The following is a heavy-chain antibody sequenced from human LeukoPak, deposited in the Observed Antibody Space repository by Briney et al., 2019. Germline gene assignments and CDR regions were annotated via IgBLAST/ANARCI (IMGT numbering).Heavy chain of an antibody. V-gene: IGHV4-38-2*02. CDR1: GYSISSGYY. CDR2: IYHSGST. Sequence: PSETLSLTCTVSGYSISSGYYWGWIRQPPGKGLEWIGSIYHSGSTYYNPSLKSRVTISVDTSKNHFSLKLSSVTAADTAVYYCARAYGSGSLNDYWGQGTLGTVSS. D-gene: IGHD3-10*01. J-gene: IGHJ4*02. CDR3: ARAYGSGSLNDY.